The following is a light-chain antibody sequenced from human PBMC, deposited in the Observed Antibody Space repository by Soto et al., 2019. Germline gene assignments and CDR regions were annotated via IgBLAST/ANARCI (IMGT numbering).Light chain of an antibody. CDR1: QSISGW. V-gene: IGKV1-5*01. CDR3: QQYHIYSGT. CDR2: DVS. J-gene: IGKJ1*01. Sequence: DIQMTQSPSTLSASVGDRVTITCRASQSISGWLAWYQQKPGKAPKFLIYDVSNLESGVPSRFSGSGSGTEFTLTINSLQPDDFATYYCQQYHIYSGTFGQGTKVDI.